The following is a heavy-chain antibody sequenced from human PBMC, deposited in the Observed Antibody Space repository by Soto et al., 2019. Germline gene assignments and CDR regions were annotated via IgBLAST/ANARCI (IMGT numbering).Heavy chain of an antibody. J-gene: IGHJ6*04. CDR2: IIPLFGTA. V-gene: IGHV1-69*06. Sequence: GASVKVSCKASGGTFSSYAISWVRQAPGQGLEWMGGIIPLFGTANYAQKFPGRVTITADKSTSTACMELSSLRSEDTAVYYCASEDYLYDCGLGGWGEGTKETVSS. CDR3: ASEDYLYDCGLGG. CDR1: GGTFSSYA.